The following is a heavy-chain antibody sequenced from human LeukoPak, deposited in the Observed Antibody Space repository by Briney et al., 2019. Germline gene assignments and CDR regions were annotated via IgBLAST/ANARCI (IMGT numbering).Heavy chain of an antibody. D-gene: IGHD6-13*01. Sequence: PSETLSLTCTVSGGSISSYYWSWIRQPPGKGLEWIGYIYYSGSTNYNPSLKSRVTISVDTSKNQFSLKLSSVTAADTAVYYCARVTPTSSGWYSVGLSGFDPWGQGTLVTVSS. V-gene: IGHV4-59*01. J-gene: IGHJ5*02. CDR3: ARVTPTSSGWYSVGLSGFDP. CDR2: IYYSGST. CDR1: GGSISSYY.